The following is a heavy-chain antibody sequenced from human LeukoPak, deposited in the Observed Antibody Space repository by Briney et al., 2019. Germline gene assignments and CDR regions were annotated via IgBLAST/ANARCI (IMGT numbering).Heavy chain of an antibody. Sequence: PGGSLRLTCAASGFTFSSYAMHWVRQAPGKGLEYVLAISSNGGSTYYANSVKGRFTISRDNSKNTLYLQMGSLRAEDMAVYYCARDYVPDYWGQGTLVTVSS. J-gene: IGHJ4*02. CDR3: ARDYVPDY. V-gene: IGHV3-64*01. CDR2: ISSNGGST. D-gene: IGHD3-10*02. CDR1: GFTFSSYA.